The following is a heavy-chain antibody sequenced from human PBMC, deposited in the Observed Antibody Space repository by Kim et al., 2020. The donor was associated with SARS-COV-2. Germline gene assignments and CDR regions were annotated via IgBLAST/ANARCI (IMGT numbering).Heavy chain of an antibody. Sequence: GGSLRLSCAASGFTLSGSTVHWVRQASGKGLEWVCRIRSKANSYATASAASVKSRFTISRDDSKNTAYLQMNSLKTEDTAVYYCARVNPIAGGWYDAFDIWGQGTMVTVSS. D-gene: IGHD6-19*01. J-gene: IGHJ3*02. CDR2: IRSKANSYAT. CDR1: GFTLSGST. V-gene: IGHV3-73*01. CDR3: ARVNPIAGGWYDAFDI.